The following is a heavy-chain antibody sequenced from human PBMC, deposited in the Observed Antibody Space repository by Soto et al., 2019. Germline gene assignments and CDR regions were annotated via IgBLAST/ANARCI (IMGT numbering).Heavy chain of an antibody. CDR1: GGTFSSYA. CDR2: LIPIFGTA. D-gene: IGHD2-15*01. V-gene: IGHV1-69*01. J-gene: IGHJ6*02. Sequence: QVQLVQSGAEVKKPGSSVKVSCKASGGTFSSYAISWVRQAPGQGLEWMGGLIPIFGTANYAQKFQGRVTITADESTSTAYMELSSLRAEDTAVYYCARVPVDIVVVVAATRGDYYYGMDVWGQGTTVTVSS. CDR3: ARVPVDIVVVVAATRGDYYYGMDV.